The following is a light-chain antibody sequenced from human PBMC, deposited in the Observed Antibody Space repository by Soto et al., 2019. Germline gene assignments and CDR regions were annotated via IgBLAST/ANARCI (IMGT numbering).Light chain of an antibody. V-gene: IGKV1-5*01. CDR2: DAS. Sequence: DIQMTQSPSTLSASVGDRVTITCRASQSISSWLAWYQQKPGKAPKLLIYDASSLESGVPSRFSGSGSGTEFTLTISSLQTDDFSTDYCQQYNSYSLAFGGGTKVEIK. CDR3: QQYNSYSLA. J-gene: IGKJ4*01. CDR1: QSISSW.